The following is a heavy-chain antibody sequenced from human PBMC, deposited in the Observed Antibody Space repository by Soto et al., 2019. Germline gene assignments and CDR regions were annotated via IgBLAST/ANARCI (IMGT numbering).Heavy chain of an antibody. CDR3: ARGQISASSGWYYFDY. J-gene: IGHJ4*02. Sequence: SETLSLTCAVYGGSFSGYYWSWIRQPPGKGLEWIGEINHSGSTNYNPSLKSRVTISVDTSKNQFSLKLSSVTAADTAVYYCARGQISASSGWYYFDYWGQGTLVTVSS. CDR2: INHSGST. CDR1: GGSFSGYY. V-gene: IGHV4-34*01. D-gene: IGHD6-19*01.